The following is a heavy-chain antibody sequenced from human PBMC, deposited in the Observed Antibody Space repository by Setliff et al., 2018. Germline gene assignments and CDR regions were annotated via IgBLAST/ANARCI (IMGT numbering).Heavy chain of an antibody. CDR1: GFMFGSYA. Sequence: PGGSLRLSCAASGFMFGSYAMHWVRQSPGKGLEWVAVISYDGSHQYYAGSVRGRFTISRDNSKNTLFLQMNSLRSEDTAIYSCARDGKQFYYDSTGYYRNWFDPWGQGTLVTVSS. J-gene: IGHJ5*02. CDR3: ARDGKQFYYDSTGYYRNWFDP. CDR2: ISYDGSHQ. V-gene: IGHV3-30*04. D-gene: IGHD3-22*01.